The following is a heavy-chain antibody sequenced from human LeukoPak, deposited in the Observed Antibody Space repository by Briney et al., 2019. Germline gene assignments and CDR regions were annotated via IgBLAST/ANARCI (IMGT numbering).Heavy chain of an antibody. V-gene: IGHV3-23*01. CDR2: ISGSGGST. D-gene: IGHD3-10*01. J-gene: IGHJ4*02. Sequence: PGGSLRLSCAASGFTFSSYAMSWVRQAPGKGLEWVSAISGSGGSTYYADSVKGRFTISRENAKNSLYLQMNSLRAGDTAVYYCARGWGSGSYYQRGFDYWGQGTLVTVSS. CDR1: GFTFSSYA. CDR3: ARGWGSGSYYQRGFDY.